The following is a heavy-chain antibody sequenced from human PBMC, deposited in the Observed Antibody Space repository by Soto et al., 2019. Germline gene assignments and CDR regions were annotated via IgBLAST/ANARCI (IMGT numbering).Heavy chain of an antibody. V-gene: IGHV3-33*01. CDR3: ARDLIPLVVVAAIAY. J-gene: IGHJ4*02. D-gene: IGHD2-15*01. Sequence: GGSLRLSCAASGFTFSSYGMHWVRQAPGKGLEWVAVIWYDGSNKYYADSVKGRFTISRDNSKNTLYLQMNSLRAEDTAVYYCARDLIPLVVVAAIAYWGQGTLVTVSS. CDR2: IWYDGSNK. CDR1: GFTFSSYG.